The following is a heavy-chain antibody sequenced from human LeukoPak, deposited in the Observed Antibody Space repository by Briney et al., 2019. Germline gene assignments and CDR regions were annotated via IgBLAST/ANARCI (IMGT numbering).Heavy chain of an antibody. V-gene: IGHV1-69*01. Sequence: SVKVSCKASGGTFSSYAISWVRQAPGQGGEWMGGIIPIFGTANYAQKFQGRVTITADESTSTAYMELSSLRSEDTAVYYCAGRLGYCSSTSCYTKQEIDYWGQGTLVTVSS. CDR3: AGRLGYCSSTSCYTKQEIDY. J-gene: IGHJ4*02. D-gene: IGHD2-2*02. CDR1: GGTFSSYA. CDR2: IIPIFGTA.